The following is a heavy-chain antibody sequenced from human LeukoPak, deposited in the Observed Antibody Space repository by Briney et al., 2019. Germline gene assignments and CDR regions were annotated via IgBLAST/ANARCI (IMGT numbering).Heavy chain of an antibody. D-gene: IGHD3-10*01. CDR2: ISYDGTNK. V-gene: IGHV3-30*03. CDR3: ARDRPYYYGSGSSHGAFDI. CDR1: GFTFSGYG. Sequence: GGSLRLSCTAYGFTFSGYGMHWVRQAPGKGLGWVALISYDGTNKYYADSVKGRFTISRDNAKNSLYLQMNSLRAEDTAVYYCARDRPYYYGSGSSHGAFDIWGQGTMVTVSS. J-gene: IGHJ3*02.